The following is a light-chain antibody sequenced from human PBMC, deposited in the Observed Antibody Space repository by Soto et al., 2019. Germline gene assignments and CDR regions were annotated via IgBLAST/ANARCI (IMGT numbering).Light chain of an antibody. J-gene: IGKJ3*01. V-gene: IGKV4-1*01. CDR3: QYRGT. CDR2: WAS. Sequence: DIVLTQSPHSLSVSLGERATINCKSSQSVVFGSNNKNSLAWYQQRPGQAPKLLIYWASTRASGVPDRFSGSVSGTDFTLTISNLQAEDVAVYYCQYRGTFGPGTKVD. CDR1: QSVVFGSNNKNS.